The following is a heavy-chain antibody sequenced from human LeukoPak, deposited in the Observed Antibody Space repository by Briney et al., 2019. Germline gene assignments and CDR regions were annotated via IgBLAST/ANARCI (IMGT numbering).Heavy chain of an antibody. V-gene: IGHV4-4*07. CDR1: GAAISNHY. J-gene: IGHJ5*02. D-gene: IGHD2-2*01. CDR2: LYRSGST. Sequence: SETLSLTCTVSGAAISNHYWSWIRQSAGGGLEWIGRLYRSGSTIYNPSLKSRVTISVDTSKNQFSLKLSSVTAADTAVYYCARHRYCSSTSCYKRGNWFDPWGQGTLVTVSS. CDR3: ARHRYCSSTSCYKRGNWFDP.